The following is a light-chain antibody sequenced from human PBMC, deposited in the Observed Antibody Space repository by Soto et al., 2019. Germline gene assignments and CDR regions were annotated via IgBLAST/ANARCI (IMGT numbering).Light chain of an antibody. V-gene: IGLV2-14*03. CDR1: SNDVGAYNY. Sequence: QSALTQPASVSGSPGQSITVSSTGTSNDVGAYNYVSWYQQHPGTAPKLMIYDVSNRPSGVSNRFSGSKSGNTASLTISGLQAEDEADYYCTSYTSSRTYVFGTGTKLTVL. CDR3: TSYTSSRTYV. CDR2: DVS. J-gene: IGLJ1*01.